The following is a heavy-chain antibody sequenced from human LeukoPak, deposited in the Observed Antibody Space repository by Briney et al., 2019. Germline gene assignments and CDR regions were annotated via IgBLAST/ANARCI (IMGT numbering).Heavy chain of an antibody. J-gene: IGHJ4*02. D-gene: IGHD6-13*01. CDR3: ARVRAVAAAGHYPFDY. V-gene: IGHV1-69*05. CDR2: IIPIFGTA. CDR1: GGTFSSYA. Sequence: GASVKVSCKASGGTFSSYAISWVRQAPGQGLGWMGGIIPIFGTANYAQKFQGRVTITTDESTSTAYMELSSLRSEDTAVYYCARVRAVAAAGHYPFDYWGQGTLVTVSS.